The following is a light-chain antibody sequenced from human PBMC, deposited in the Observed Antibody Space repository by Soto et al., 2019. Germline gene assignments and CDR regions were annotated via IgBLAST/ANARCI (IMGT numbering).Light chain of an antibody. V-gene: IGKV3-15*01. Sequence: IVMTQSPVTLSVSPGERVTLSCRASETVRTNLAWFQQKPGQTPRLLIFGASTRATGIPTRFTGSGSETEFTLTIDSLQSEDLAVYYCQQRSNWPYTFGQGTKLDI. CDR1: ETVRTN. CDR3: QQRSNWPYT. J-gene: IGKJ2*01. CDR2: GAS.